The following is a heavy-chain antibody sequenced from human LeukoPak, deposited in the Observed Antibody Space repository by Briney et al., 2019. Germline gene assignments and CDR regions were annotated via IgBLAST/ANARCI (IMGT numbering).Heavy chain of an antibody. J-gene: IGHJ6*03. CDR3: ARQYTSSWASYYYMDV. V-gene: IGHV5-51*01. CDR2: IHPGDSDT. Sequence: GESLKTSCKGSGYSFTSYWIGWVRQMPGKGLEWMGIIHPGDSDTRYSPSFQGQVTISADKSISTAYLQWSSLKASDTAMYYCARQYTSSWASYYYMDVWGKGTTVTVSS. CDR1: GYSFTSYW. D-gene: IGHD6-13*01.